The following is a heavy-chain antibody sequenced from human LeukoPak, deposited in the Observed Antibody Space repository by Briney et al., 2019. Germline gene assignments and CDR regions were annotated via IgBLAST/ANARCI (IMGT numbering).Heavy chain of an antibody. CDR1: GGSISSYY. CDR2: IYYSGST. CDR3: ARGRYYDSSGLDAFDI. V-gene: IGHV4-59*01. J-gene: IGHJ3*02. Sequence: SGALSLTCTVSGGSISSYYWSWIRQPPGKGLEWIGYIYYSGSTNYNPSLKSRVTISVDTSKNQFSLKLSSVTAADTAVYYCARGRYYDSSGLDAFDIWGQGTMVTVSS. D-gene: IGHD3-22*01.